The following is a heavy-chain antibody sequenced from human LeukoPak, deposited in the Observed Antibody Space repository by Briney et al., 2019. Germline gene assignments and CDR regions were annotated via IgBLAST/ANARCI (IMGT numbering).Heavy chain of an antibody. V-gene: IGHV3-7*01. Sequence: GGTLRLSRAASGFTLTSYCMSCVRQAPGKGLEWGSNIKQDGSEKYYVDSVKGRFTISRDNAKNSLYLQMNSLRAEDTAVYYCAGERVAGAYFDYWGQGTLVTVSS. J-gene: IGHJ4*02. CDR3: AGERVAGAYFDY. CDR1: GFTLTSYC. CDR2: IKQDGSEK. D-gene: IGHD6-19*01.